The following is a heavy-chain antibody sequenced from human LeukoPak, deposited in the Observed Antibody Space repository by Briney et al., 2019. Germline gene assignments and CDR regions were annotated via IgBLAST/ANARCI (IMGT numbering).Heavy chain of an antibody. CDR2: ISGISGSTT. CDR3: AKNYASGRGVPYAMDV. Sequence: PAGSLRLSCAASGFNFADHAMRWVRQAPGKGLEWVSAISGISGSTTIYADSVKGRFAVSRDNSRNTLFLQMNSLRAEDTAVYYCAKNYASGRGVPYAMDVWGQGTTVTVAS. CDR1: GFNFADHA. J-gene: IGHJ6*02. V-gene: IGHV3-23*01. D-gene: IGHD3-10*01.